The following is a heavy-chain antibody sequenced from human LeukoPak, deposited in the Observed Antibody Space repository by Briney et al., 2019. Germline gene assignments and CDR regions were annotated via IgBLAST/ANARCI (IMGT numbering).Heavy chain of an antibody. D-gene: IGHD3-10*01. J-gene: IGHJ4*01. Sequence: SETLSLTCAVYGGSFSGYYWSWIRQPPGKGLEWIGEINHSGSTNYNPSLKSRVTISVDTSKNQFSLKLSSVTAADTAVYYCARMGYYYGSGSYSAAYWGQGTLVTVSS. V-gene: IGHV4-34*01. CDR2: INHSGST. CDR3: ARMGYYYGSGSYSAAY. CDR1: GGSFSGYY.